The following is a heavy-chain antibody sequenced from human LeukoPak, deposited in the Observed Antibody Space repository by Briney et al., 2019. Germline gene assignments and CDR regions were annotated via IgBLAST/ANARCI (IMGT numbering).Heavy chain of an antibody. Sequence: GGSLRLSCAASGFTFSSYSMNWVRQAPGKGLEWVANIKQDGSEKYYVDSVKGRFTISRDNAKNSLYLQMNSLRAEDTAVYYCARANVVVPAAMHYYYYGMDVWGQGTTVTVSS. CDR2: IKQDGSEK. V-gene: IGHV3-7*03. J-gene: IGHJ6*02. D-gene: IGHD2-2*01. CDR3: ARANVVVPAAMHYYYYGMDV. CDR1: GFTFSSYS.